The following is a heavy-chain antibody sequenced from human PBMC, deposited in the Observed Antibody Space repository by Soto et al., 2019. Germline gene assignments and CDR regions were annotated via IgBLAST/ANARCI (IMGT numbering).Heavy chain of an antibody. D-gene: IGHD3-9*01. V-gene: IGHV4-59*01. Sequence: SETLSLTCTVSGGSIRSYYWSWIRQPPGKGLEWIGYIYYSGSTNYNPSLKSRVTISVDTSKNQFSLKLSSVTAADTAVYYCASGNYDILTGYPNFDYWGQGTLVTVSS. CDR2: IYYSGST. CDR1: GGSIRSYY. CDR3: ASGNYDILTGYPNFDY. J-gene: IGHJ4*02.